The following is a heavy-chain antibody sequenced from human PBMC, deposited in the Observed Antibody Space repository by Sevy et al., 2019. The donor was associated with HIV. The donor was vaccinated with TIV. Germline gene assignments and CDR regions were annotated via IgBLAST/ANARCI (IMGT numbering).Heavy chain of an antibody. D-gene: IGHD1-26*01. CDR3: ARDSNSGYYYYYAMDV. J-gene: IGHJ6*02. V-gene: IGHV3-30-3*01. CDR2: ISYDGINK. CDR1: GFIFSNYA. Sequence: GGSLRLSCAASGFIFSNYAMHWVRQAPGKGVEWVAVISYDGINKYYADSVKGRFTISRDNSKNTLYVQMNSLRAEDTAVYYCARDSNSGYYYYYAMDVWGQGTTVTVSS.